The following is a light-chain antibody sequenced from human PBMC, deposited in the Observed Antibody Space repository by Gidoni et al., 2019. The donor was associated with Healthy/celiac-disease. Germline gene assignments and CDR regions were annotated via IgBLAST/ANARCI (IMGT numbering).Light chain of an antibody. CDR3: QQRSNWPPST. Sequence: EIVLTQSPATLSLSPGERATLSCRASQSVSSYLAWYQQKPGQAPSLLIYDASNRATGIPARFSGSGSGTDFTLTISSIEPEDFAVYYCQQRSNWPPSTFGQGTRLEIK. CDR2: DAS. J-gene: IGKJ5*01. CDR1: QSVSSY. V-gene: IGKV3-11*01.